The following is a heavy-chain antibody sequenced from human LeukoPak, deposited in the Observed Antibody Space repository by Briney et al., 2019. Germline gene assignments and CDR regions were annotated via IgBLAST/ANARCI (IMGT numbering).Heavy chain of an antibody. J-gene: IGHJ4*02. D-gene: IGHD6-6*01. CDR3: AKGGIAARPTFFDY. CDR2: IKQDGSQK. V-gene: IGHV3-7*03. Sequence: PGGSLRLSCAASGFTFSSYWMSWVRQAPGKGLEWVANIKQDGSQKYYVDSVKGRFSISRDNAKNSLYLQMNSLRAEDTAVYYCAKGGIAARPTFFDYWGQGTLVTVSS. CDR1: GFTFSSYW.